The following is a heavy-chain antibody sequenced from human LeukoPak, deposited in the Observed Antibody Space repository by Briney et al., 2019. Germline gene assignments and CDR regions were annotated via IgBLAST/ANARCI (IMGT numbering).Heavy chain of an antibody. CDR3: ARESRDGYNIGQYNNYYYMRV. CDR2: IYTSGST. Sequence: PSETLSLTCTVSGGSISTSNYYWSWIRQPAGKGLEWIGRIYTSGSTNYNPSLKSRVTFSVDTSKNQFSLKLSSVTAADTAVYYCARESRDGYNIGQYNNYYYMRVWGKGTTVTISS. D-gene: IGHD5-24*01. CDR1: GGSISTSNYY. J-gene: IGHJ6*03. V-gene: IGHV4-61*02.